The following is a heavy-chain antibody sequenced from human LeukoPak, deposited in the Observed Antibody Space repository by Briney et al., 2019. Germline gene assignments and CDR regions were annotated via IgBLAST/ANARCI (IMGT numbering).Heavy chain of an antibody. Sequence: ASVKVSCKTSGYTFTSYGISWVRQAPGQGLEWMGWISAYNGNTNYAQKFQGRVTMTEDTSTDTAYMELSSLRSEDTAVYYCATDGYSSGSFDYWGQGTLITVSS. CDR3: ATDGYSSGSFDY. CDR2: ISAYNGNT. V-gene: IGHV1-18*01. D-gene: IGHD6-19*01. CDR1: GYTFTSYG. J-gene: IGHJ4*02.